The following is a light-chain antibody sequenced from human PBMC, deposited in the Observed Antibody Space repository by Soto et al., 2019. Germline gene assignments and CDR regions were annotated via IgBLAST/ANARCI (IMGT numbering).Light chain of an antibody. CDR1: HGIGTA. J-gene: IGKJ4*01. CDR2: GAS. Sequence: EIVMTQSPATLSLSPGEGATLSFRASHGIGTALAWYQQKPGQTPRLLMYGASIRATGVPARFSGSASGTEFTLTITSLQSEDFAVYYCQHYSDWPLTFGGGTKVDIK. V-gene: IGKV3-15*01. CDR3: QHYSDWPLT.